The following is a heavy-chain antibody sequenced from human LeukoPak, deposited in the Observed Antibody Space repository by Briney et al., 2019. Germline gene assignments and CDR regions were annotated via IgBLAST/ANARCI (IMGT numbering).Heavy chain of an antibody. V-gene: IGHV3-23*01. CDR3: AKDWIQFNRVFDCIDS. D-gene: IGHD2-21*01. CDR1: GFPFETNA. J-gene: IGHJ4*02. CDR2: IGNTET. Sequence: PGGSLRLSCAISGFPFETNAMSWVRQAPGKGLEWVATIGNTETFYADSVTGRFTISRDNSKNTVNLQMNRLRVEDTVIYYCAKDWIQFNRVFDCIDSWGQGTLVTVSS.